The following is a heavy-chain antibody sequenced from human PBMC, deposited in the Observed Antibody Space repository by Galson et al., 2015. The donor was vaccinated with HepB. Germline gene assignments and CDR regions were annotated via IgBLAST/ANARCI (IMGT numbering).Heavy chain of an antibody. D-gene: IGHD1-26*01. V-gene: IGHV3-21*01. J-gene: IGHJ3*02. CDR3: ARGRRELLGGDAFDI. CDR2: ISSSSSYI. CDR1: GFTFSSYS. Sequence: SLRLSCAASGFTFSSYSMNWVRQAPGKGLEWVSSISSSSSYIYYADSVKGRFTISRDNAKNSLYLQMNSLRAEDTAVYYCARGRRELLGGDAFDIWGQGTMVTVSS.